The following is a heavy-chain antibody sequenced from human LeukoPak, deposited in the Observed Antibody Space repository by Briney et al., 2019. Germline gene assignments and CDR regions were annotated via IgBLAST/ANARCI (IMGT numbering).Heavy chain of an antibody. CDR1: GFTFSNYG. CDR3: AREGPDRDYYYMDV. CDR2: IRYDGSDK. D-gene: IGHD1-14*01. J-gene: IGHJ6*03. Sequence: PGGSLRLSCAASGFTFSNYGIHWVRQAPGKGLEWVAFIRYDGSDKYYADSVKGRFTISRDSSKNTVYLQMNSLRDDDTAVYYCAREGPDRDYYYMDVWGKGTTVTVSS. V-gene: IGHV3-30*02.